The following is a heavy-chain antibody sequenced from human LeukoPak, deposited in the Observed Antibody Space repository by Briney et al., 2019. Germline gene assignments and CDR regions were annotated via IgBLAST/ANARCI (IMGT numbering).Heavy chain of an antibody. Sequence: GGSLRLSCAASGFTFSSYAMSWVRQSPGKGLEWVSAISGNGDSTYYADSVKGRFTISRDNSKNTMFLQMNSLRAEDTALYYCVKEQQQLVRGVFDIWGQGTMVTVSS. CDR3: VKEQQQLVRGVFDI. D-gene: IGHD6-13*01. CDR1: GFTFSSYA. J-gene: IGHJ3*02. V-gene: IGHV3-23*01. CDR2: ISGNGDST.